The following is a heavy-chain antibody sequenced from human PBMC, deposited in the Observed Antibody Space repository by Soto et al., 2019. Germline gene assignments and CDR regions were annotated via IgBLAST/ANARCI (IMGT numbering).Heavy chain of an antibody. J-gene: IGHJ3*02. CDR1: GYTFTSYD. Sequence: QVQLVQSGAEVKKPGASVKVSCKASGYTFTSYDINWVRQATGQGLEWMGWMNPNSGNTGYAQKFQGRVTMTRNTSVSTGYMELRSLRSEDTAVYYCARCLFAFYYDSSGYYAFDIWCQWTMVTVS. D-gene: IGHD3-22*01. CDR2: MNPNSGNT. CDR3: ARCLFAFYYDSSGYYAFDI. V-gene: IGHV1-8*01.